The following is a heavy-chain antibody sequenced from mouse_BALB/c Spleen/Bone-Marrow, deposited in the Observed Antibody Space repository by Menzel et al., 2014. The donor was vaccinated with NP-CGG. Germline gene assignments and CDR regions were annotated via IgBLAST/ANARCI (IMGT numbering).Heavy chain of an antibody. CDR2: IDPSDSYT. D-gene: IGHD2-14*01. CDR1: GYTFTSYW. V-gene: IGHV1S127*01. Sequence: VQLQQSGAELAKPGASVKMSCKASGYTFTSYWMHWVKQRPGQGLEWIGVIDPSDSYTSYNQKFKGKATLTVDTSSSTAYMQLSSLTSEDSAVYYCTIYYRSFAYWGQGTLVTVSA. CDR3: TIYYRSFAY. J-gene: IGHJ3*01.